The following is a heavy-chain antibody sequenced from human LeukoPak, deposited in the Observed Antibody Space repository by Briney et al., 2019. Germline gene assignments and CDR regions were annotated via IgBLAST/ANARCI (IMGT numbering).Heavy chain of an antibody. CDR3: ARQYYYDSGGFSTYFDY. V-gene: IGHV4-4*07. CDR2: IYTSGST. Sequence: LETLSLTCTVSGGSVSSHFWSWIRQPAGKGLEWIGRIYTSGSTNYNPSLKSRVTMSVDTSKNQFSLKLSSVTAADTAVYYCARQYYYDSGGFSTYFDYWGQGTLVTVSS. D-gene: IGHD3-22*01. CDR1: GGSVSSHF. J-gene: IGHJ4*02.